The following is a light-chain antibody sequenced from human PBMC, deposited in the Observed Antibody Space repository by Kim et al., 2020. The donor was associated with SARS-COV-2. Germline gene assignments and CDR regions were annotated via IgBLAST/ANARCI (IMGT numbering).Light chain of an antibody. CDR1: QDISNY. CDR2: AAS. CDR3: QKYNSAPWT. Sequence: DIQMTQSPSSLSASVGDRVTITCRASQDISNYLAWSQQKPGKVPRVLIYAASALQSGVPSRFSGSGSGTDFTLTISSLQPEDVGSYYCQKYNSAPWTFGHGTKVDIK. V-gene: IGKV1-27*01. J-gene: IGKJ1*01.